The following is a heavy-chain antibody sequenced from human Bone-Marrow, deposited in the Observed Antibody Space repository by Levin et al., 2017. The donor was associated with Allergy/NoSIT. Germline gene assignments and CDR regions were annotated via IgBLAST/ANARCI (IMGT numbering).Heavy chain of an antibody. CDR2: MNPNTGNT. Sequence: ASVKVSCKASGYSFTSFEIVWVRQATGQGLEWMGWMNPNTGNTGYAQKFQGRVTMTRDTSISTAFMEMSSLRTEDTAVYYCARLYSAYDLTRDYYYFGMDVWGLGTTVTVSS. D-gene: IGHD5-12*01. J-gene: IGHJ6*02. CDR1: GYSFTSFE. CDR3: ARLYSAYDLTRDYYYFGMDV. V-gene: IGHV1-8*01.